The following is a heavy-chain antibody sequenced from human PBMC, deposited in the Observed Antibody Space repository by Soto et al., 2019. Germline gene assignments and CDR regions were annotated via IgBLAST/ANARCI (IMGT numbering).Heavy chain of an antibody. Sequence: QVQLVQSGAEVKKPGASVKVSCKASGYTFTSYDINWVRQATGQGLEWMGWMNPNSGNTGYAQKLQGRVTMTRNTSISTAYMELSSLRSEDTAVYYCARGGYCSSTSCYTPDSYGYFYYGMDVWGQGTTVTVSS. CDR1: GYTFTSYD. CDR3: ARGGYCSSTSCYTPDSYGYFYYGMDV. J-gene: IGHJ6*02. D-gene: IGHD2-2*02. V-gene: IGHV1-8*01. CDR2: MNPNSGNT.